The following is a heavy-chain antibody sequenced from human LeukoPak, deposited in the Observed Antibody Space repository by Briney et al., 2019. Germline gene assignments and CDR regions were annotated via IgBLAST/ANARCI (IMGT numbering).Heavy chain of an antibody. Sequence: ASVKVSCKASGYTFTGYFIHWVRQAPGQGLGWMGWINPNSGGTNFAQKFQGRVTVTGDTSISTVYMEVSRLRSDDTAIYYCARGRGFSGYDPFDYWGQGTLVTVSS. CDR1: GYTFTGYF. CDR3: ARGRGFSGYDPFDY. D-gene: IGHD5-12*01. J-gene: IGHJ4*02. CDR2: INPNSGGT. V-gene: IGHV1-2*02.